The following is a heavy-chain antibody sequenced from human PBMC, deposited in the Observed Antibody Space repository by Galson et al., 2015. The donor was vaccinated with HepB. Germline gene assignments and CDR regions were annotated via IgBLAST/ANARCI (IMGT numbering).Heavy chain of an antibody. Sequence: SVKVSCKASGGTFSSYAISWVRQAPGQGLEWMGGIIPIFGTANYAQKFKGRVTITADESTSTAYMELISLRSEDTAVYYCAREKDYYDSSGYYGHYFQHWGQGTLVTVSS. CDR3: AREKDYYDSSGYYGHYFQH. V-gene: IGHV1-69*13. CDR1: GGTFSSYA. J-gene: IGHJ1*01. D-gene: IGHD3-22*01. CDR2: IIPIFGTA.